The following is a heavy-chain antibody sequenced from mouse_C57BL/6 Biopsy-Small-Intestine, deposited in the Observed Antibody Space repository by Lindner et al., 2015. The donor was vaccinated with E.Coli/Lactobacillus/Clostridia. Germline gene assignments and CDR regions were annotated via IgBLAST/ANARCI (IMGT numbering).Heavy chain of an antibody. D-gene: IGHD3-2*02. CDR1: GYTFTNYW. CDR3: ARSEGSSGFFDY. Sequence: VQLQESGAELVRPGTSVKMSCKASGYTFTNYWIGWAKQRPGHGLEWIGDIYPGGGYTNYNEKFKGKATLTADKSSSTAYMQFSSLTSEDSAVYYCARSEGSSGFFDYWGQGTTLTVSS. V-gene: IGHV1-63*01. CDR2: IYPGGGYT. J-gene: IGHJ2*01.